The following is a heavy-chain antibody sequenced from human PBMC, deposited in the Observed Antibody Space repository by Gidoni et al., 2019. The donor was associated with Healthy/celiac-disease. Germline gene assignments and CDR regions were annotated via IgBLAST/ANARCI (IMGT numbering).Heavy chain of an antibody. Sequence: EVQLVESGGGLVKPGGSLRLSCAASGFTFSSYSMNWVRQAPGKGLEWVSSISSSSSYIYYADSVKGRFTISRDNAKNSLYLQMNSLRAEDTAVYYCAREYYDFWSGYYGAPLDYWGQGTLVTVSS. CDR3: AREYYDFWSGYYGAPLDY. CDR1: GFTFSSYS. V-gene: IGHV3-21*01. CDR2: ISSSSSYI. D-gene: IGHD3-3*01. J-gene: IGHJ4*02.